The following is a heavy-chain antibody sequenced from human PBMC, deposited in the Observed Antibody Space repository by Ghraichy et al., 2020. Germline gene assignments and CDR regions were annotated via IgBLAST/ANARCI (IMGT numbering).Heavy chain of an antibody. CDR3: AGGAKYYFDY. Sequence: LSLTCAASGFTVSSNYMSWVRQTPGKGLEWVSVIYSGGTTYYADSVKGRFTISRDNSKNTLYLQMNSLRAEDTAVYYCAGGAKYYFDYWGQGTLVTVSS. CDR2: IYSGGTT. D-gene: IGHD3-16*01. CDR1: GFTVSSNY. J-gene: IGHJ4*02. V-gene: IGHV3-66*02.